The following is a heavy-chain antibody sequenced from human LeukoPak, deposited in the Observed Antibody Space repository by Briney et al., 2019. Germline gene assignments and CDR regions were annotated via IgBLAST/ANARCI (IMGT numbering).Heavy chain of an antibody. J-gene: IGHJ4*02. D-gene: IGHD6-13*01. V-gene: IGHV3-23*01. Sequence: GGSLRLSCAASGFTFSSYAMSWVRQAPGKGLEWVSAISGSGGSTYYADSVKGRFTISRDNSRNTLYLQMNSLRAEDTAVYYCAKAGSSWYYFDYWGQGTLVTVSS. CDR2: ISGSGGST. CDR3: AKAGSSWYYFDY. CDR1: GFTFSSYA.